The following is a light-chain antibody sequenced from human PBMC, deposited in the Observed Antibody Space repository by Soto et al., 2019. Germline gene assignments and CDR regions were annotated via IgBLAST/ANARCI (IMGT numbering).Light chain of an antibody. J-gene: IGKJ1*01. V-gene: IGKV1-39*01. CDR2: AAS. CDR1: QSISSY. CDR3: QQSYSTPRT. Sequence: IQRTQSPSSLSASVGDSVTITCRASQSISSYLNWYQQKPGKAPKLLIYAASSLQSGVPSRFSGSVSGTDFTLTISSLQPEDFATYYCQQSYSTPRTFGQGTKVDIK.